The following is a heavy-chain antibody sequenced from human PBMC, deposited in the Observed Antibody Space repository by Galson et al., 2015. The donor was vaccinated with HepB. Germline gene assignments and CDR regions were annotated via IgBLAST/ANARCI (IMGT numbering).Heavy chain of an antibody. J-gene: IGHJ6*02. D-gene: IGHD3-3*01. CDR3: ARGAIFGVVTNFYYYGMDV. Sequence: SLSLSCAASGFTFSRYTIYWFRQAPGNGLEWVSSISSSGGFIQYADSLRGRFTISRDNAKDSLSLQMNSLRVEDTGVYYCARGAIFGVVTNFYYYGMDVWGQGTTVTVSS. CDR1: GFTFSRYT. V-gene: IGHV3-21*01. CDR2: ISSSGGFI.